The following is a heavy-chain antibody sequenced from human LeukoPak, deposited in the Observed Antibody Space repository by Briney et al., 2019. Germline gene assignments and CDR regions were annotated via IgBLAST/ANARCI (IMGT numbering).Heavy chain of an antibody. J-gene: IGHJ5*02. CDR1: GGSISSSSYY. V-gene: IGHV4-39*01. Sequence: SETLSLTCTVSGGSISSSSYYWGGIRQPPGKGLEWIGSIYCGGSTYYHPSIKSRVTISVDTSKNQFSLKLSSVTAADTAVYYCARHRTAAGVGPWGQGTLVTVSS. D-gene: IGHD6-25*01. CDR2: IYCGGST. CDR3: ARHRTAAGVGP.